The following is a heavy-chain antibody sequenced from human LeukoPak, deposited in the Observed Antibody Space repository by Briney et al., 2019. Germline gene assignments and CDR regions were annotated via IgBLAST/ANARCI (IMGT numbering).Heavy chain of an antibody. D-gene: IGHD3-16*01. CDR3: ARGGWSHDY. CDR2: IRYGESP. J-gene: IGHJ4*02. CDR1: GGSISNYY. V-gene: IGHV4-59*01. Sequence: SETLSLTCTISGGSISNYYWSWIRQPPEKGLEWIGYIRYGESPNYNPSLKSRGIISVDTPKNQFSLNVRSVTAADTAVYYCARGGWSHDYWGQGTLVTVFS.